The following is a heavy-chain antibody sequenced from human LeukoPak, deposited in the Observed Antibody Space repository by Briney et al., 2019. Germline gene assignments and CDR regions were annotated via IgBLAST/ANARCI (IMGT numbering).Heavy chain of an antibody. CDR1: GYTFTSYG. CDR3: ARVSYGDYVVAWFDP. D-gene: IGHD4-17*01. CDR2: ISAYNGNT. J-gene: IGHJ5*02. Sequence: GASVKVSCKASGYTFTSYGISWVRQAPGQGLEWMGWISAYNGNTNYAQKLQGRVTMTTDTSTSTAYVELRSLRSDDTAVYYCARVSYGDYVVAWFDPWGQGTLVTVSS. V-gene: IGHV1-18*01.